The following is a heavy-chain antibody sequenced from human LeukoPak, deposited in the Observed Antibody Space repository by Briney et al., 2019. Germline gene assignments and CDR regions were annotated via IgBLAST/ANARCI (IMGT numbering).Heavy chain of an antibody. J-gene: IGHJ4*02. V-gene: IGHV3-21*01. Sequence: GGSLRLSCAASGFTFSSYSMNWVRQAPGKGLEWVSSISSSSSYIYYADSVKGRFTISRDNAKNSLYLQMNSLRAEDTAVYYCARGGDYGGNSGSSDYWGQGTLVTVSS. CDR2: ISSSSSYI. CDR3: ARGGDYGGNSGSSDY. D-gene: IGHD4-23*01. CDR1: GFTFSSYS.